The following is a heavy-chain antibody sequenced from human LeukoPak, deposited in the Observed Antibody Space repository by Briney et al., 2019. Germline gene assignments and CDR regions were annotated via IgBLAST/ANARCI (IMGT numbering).Heavy chain of an antibody. CDR1: GYTFTSYY. CDR2: INPNSGGT. J-gene: IGHJ5*02. D-gene: IGHD6-13*01. Sequence: GASVKVSCKASGYTFTSYYMHWVRQAPGQGLEWMGWINPNSGGTNYAQKFQGRVTMTRDTSISTAYMELSRLRSDDTAVYYCARDRALTLRSSSWILGWFDPWGQGTLVTVSS. CDR3: ARDRALTLRSSSWILGWFDP. V-gene: IGHV1-2*02.